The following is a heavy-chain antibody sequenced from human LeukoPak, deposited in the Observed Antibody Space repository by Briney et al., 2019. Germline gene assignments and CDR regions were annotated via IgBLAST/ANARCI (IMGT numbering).Heavy chain of an antibody. CDR1: GFTFSSYG. CDR3: ARGGRTDDSVGYYSWDY. Sequence: PGGSLRLSCAASGFTFSSYGMHWVRQAPGKGLEWVAIISYDGSYEYYADSVKGRFTISRDNSKNTLYLQMNSLRAEDTAVYYCARGGRTDDSVGYYSWDYWGQGTLVTVSS. V-gene: IGHV3-30*03. CDR2: ISYDGSYE. J-gene: IGHJ4*02. D-gene: IGHD3-22*01.